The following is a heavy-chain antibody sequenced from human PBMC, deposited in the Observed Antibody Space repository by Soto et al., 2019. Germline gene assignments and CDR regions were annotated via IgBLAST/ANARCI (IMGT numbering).Heavy chain of an antibody. V-gene: IGHV4-31*03. D-gene: IGHD6-13*01. CDR1: GGSISSGGYY. J-gene: IGHJ6*02. CDR3: ASLPSVAAGPIPYGMDV. CDR2: IYYSGST. Sequence: SETLSLTCTVSGGSISSGGYYWSWIRQHPGKGLEWIGYIYYSGSTYYNPSLKSRVTISVDTSKNQFSLKLSSVTAADTAVYYCASLPSVAAGPIPYGMDVWGQGTTVTVSS.